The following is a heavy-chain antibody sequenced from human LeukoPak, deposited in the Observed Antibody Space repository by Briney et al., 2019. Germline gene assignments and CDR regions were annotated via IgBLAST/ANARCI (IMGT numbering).Heavy chain of an antibody. D-gene: IGHD3-22*01. Sequence: GGSLRLSCAASGFTVSSNYMSWVRQAPGKGLEWVSVIYSGGSTYYADSVKGRFTISRDNSKNTLYLQMNSLRAEDTAVYYCAKSPGMIVVVISYFDYWGQGTLVTVSS. CDR1: GFTVSSNY. V-gene: IGHV3-53*05. CDR2: IYSGGST. CDR3: AKSPGMIVVVISYFDY. J-gene: IGHJ4*02.